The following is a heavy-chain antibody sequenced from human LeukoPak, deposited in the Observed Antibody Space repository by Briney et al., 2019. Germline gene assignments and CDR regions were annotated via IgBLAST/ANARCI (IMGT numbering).Heavy chain of an antibody. J-gene: IGHJ4*02. Sequence: SETLSLTCTVSGGSISSSSDYGGWIRQPPGKGLEWIGRVYYSGSTDYNPSRKSRVTISVDTSKNQLSLKPSSVTAADTALYYCARDAMIVVDYFDYWGQGTLVTVSS. CDR2: VYYSGST. V-gene: IGHV4-39*02. D-gene: IGHD3-22*01. CDR1: GGSISSSSDY. CDR3: ARDAMIVVDYFDY.